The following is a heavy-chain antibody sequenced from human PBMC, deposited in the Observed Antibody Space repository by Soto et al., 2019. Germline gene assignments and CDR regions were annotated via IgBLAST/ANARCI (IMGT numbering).Heavy chain of an antibody. Sequence: QVQLQESGPGLVKPSETLSLTCTVSGGSISSYYWSWIRQPPGKGLEWIGYIYYSGSTNYNPSLKGPVSISVDTLKNQFSLKLSSVTAADTAVYYCARGWRGIASDGTYYLDYWGQGTLVTVSS. J-gene: IGHJ4*02. CDR3: ARGWRGIASDGTYYLDY. V-gene: IGHV4-59*01. CDR2: IYYSGST. D-gene: IGHD1-26*01. CDR1: GGSISSYY.